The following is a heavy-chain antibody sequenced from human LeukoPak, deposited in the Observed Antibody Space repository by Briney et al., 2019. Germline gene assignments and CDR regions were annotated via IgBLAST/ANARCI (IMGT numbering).Heavy chain of an antibody. CDR1: GFTFSSYA. J-gene: IGHJ4*02. CDR2: ISSNGGST. D-gene: IGHD2-15*01. Sequence: QPGGSLRLSCSASGFTFSSYAMHWVRQAPGKGREYVSAISSNGGSTYYADSVNGRFTISRDNSKNTLYLQMSSLRAEDTAVYYCVKDLSPVVAAISFDYWGQGTLVTVSS. V-gene: IGHV3-64D*06. CDR3: VKDLSPVVAAISFDY.